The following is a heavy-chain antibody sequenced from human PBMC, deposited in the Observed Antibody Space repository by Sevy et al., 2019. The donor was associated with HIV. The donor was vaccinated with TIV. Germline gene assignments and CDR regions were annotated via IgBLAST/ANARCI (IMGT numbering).Heavy chain of an antibody. D-gene: IGHD6-19*01. J-gene: IGHJ4*02. V-gene: IGHV4-38-2*01. CDR1: GYSISSDYY. Sequence: SETLSLTCAVSGYSISSDYYWGWIRQPPGKGLEWIGSIYHSVYSYYNPSLKSRVTISVDTSKNQFSLMLSSVIAADTAVFYCARAIGTQVAGLYYFDYWGQGTLVTVSS. CDR2: IYHSVYS. CDR3: ARAIGTQVAGLYYFDY.